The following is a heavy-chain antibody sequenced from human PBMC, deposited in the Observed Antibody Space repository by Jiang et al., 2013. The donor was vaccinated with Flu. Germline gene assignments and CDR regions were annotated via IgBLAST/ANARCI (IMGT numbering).Heavy chain of an antibody. CDR3: ARGARGSGYDSGGGGFDI. CDR2: ISYDGSDK. V-gene: IGHV3-30-3*01. J-gene: IGHJ3*02. D-gene: IGHD5-12*01. CDR1: GFIFSNFG. Sequence: VQLLESGGGVVQPGRSLRLSCAASGFIFSNFGMHWVRQAPGQGLEWVAVISYDGSDKYDADSVKGRITISRDNSNSTLYLQMSSLRPEDTAVYYCARGARGSGYDSGGGGFDIWGQGDNGHRLF.